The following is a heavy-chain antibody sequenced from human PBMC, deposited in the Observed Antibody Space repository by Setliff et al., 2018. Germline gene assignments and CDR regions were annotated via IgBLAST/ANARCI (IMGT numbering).Heavy chain of an antibody. V-gene: IGHV3-53*01. D-gene: IGHD3-10*01. CDR3: ARDRGGTNPWFDF. Sequence: GGSLRLSCAASGFTVSSNYMSWVRQAPGKGLEWVSVIFINGNSFYADSVKGRFTISRDNSKNTLNLQMNSLRADDTAVYFCARDRGGTNPWFDFWGQGTLVTVSS. J-gene: IGHJ5*01. CDR2: IFINGNS. CDR1: GFTVSSNY.